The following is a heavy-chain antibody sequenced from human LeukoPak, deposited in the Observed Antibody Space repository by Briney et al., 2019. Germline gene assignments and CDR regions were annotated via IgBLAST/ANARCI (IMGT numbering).Heavy chain of an antibody. CDR3: ARHKVVVIPGPYFDY. J-gene: IGHJ4*02. CDR2: INHSGST. CDR1: GGSISSYY. Sequence: SETLSLTCTVSGGSISSYYWSWIRQPPGKGLEWIGEINHSGSTNYNPSLKSRVTISVDTSKNQFSLKLSSVTAADTAVYYCARHKVVVIPGPYFDYWGQGTLVTVSS. V-gene: IGHV4-34*01. D-gene: IGHD3-22*01.